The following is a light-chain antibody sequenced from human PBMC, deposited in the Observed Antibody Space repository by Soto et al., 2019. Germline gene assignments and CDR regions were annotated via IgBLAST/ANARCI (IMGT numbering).Light chain of an antibody. Sequence: DIQMTQSPSSLSASVGDTVTITCRASQRIGRLLSWYQQQPGKAPKLLIYDGFTLQGGVPSRFSGSGSGTDFTLTIGSLQPEDFTNYYCQQTDKPPFTFGPGTKVDVK. CDR1: QRIGRL. J-gene: IGKJ3*01. CDR2: DGF. CDR3: QQTDKPPFT. V-gene: IGKV1-39*01.